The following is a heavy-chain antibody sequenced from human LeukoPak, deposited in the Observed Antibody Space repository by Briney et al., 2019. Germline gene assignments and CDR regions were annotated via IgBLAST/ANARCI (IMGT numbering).Heavy chain of an antibody. CDR2: IYYSGST. D-gene: IGHD4-17*01. CDR1: GGSISSGGYY. V-gene: IGHV4-61*08. Sequence: SETLSHTCTVSGGSISSGGYYWSWIRQPPGKGLEWIGYIYYSGSTNYNPSLKSRVTISVDTSKNQFSLKLSSVTAADTAVYYCARVDYGVIDYWGQGTLVTVSS. CDR3: ARVDYGVIDY. J-gene: IGHJ4*02.